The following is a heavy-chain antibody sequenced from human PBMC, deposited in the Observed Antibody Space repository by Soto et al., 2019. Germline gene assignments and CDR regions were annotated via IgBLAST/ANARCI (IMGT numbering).Heavy chain of an antibody. J-gene: IGHJ6*03. Sequence: GGSLRLSCAASGFTFSSYAMSWVRQAPGKGLEWVSAISGSGGSTYYADSVKGRFTISRDNSKNTLYLQMNSLRAEDTAVYYCAKDYYGSGSYVLGDYYYYMDVWGKGTTVTVSS. CDR3: AKDYYGSGSYVLGDYYYYMDV. CDR1: GFTFSSYA. D-gene: IGHD3-10*01. V-gene: IGHV3-23*01. CDR2: ISGSGGST.